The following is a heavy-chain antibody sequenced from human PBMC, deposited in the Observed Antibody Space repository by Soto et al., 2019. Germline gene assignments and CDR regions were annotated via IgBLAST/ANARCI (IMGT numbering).Heavy chain of an antibody. Sequence: EVQLLESGGGLVQPGGSLRLSCAASGFTFSSYAMSWVRQAPGKGLEWVSAISGSGGSTYYADSVKGRFTISRDNSKNTXYXXMNSLRAEDTAVYYCAKFRYQLPYRGAYYYYGMDVWGQGTTVTVSS. CDR1: GFTFSSYA. CDR3: AKFRYQLPYRGAYYYYGMDV. D-gene: IGHD2-2*02. J-gene: IGHJ6*02. V-gene: IGHV3-23*01. CDR2: ISGSGGST.